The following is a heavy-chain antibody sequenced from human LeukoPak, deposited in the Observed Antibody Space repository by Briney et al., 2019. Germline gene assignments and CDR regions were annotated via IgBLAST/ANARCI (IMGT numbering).Heavy chain of an antibody. CDR2: IYYSGST. D-gene: IGHD6-13*01. V-gene: IGHV4-39*01. CDR3: ARQGSSSWYIWFDP. J-gene: IGHJ5*02. Sequence: SETLSLTCTVSGGSISSSSYYWGWIRQPPGTGLEWIGSIYYSGSTYYNPSLKSRVTISVDTSKNQFSLKLSSVTAADTAVYYCARQGSSSWYIWFDPWGQGTLVTVSS. CDR1: GGSISSSSYY.